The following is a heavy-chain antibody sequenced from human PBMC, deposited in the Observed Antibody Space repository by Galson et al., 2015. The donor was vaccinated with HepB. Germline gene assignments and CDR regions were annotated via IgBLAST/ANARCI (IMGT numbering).Heavy chain of an antibody. Sequence: SVKVSCKVSGYTLTELSMHWVRQAPGKGLEWMGGFDPEDGETIYAQKFQGRVTMTEDTSTDTAYMELSSLRSEDTAVYYCATQYSSSSGPLYYWGQGTLVTVSS. J-gene: IGHJ4*02. D-gene: IGHD6-6*01. V-gene: IGHV1-24*01. CDR3: ATQYSSSSGPLYY. CDR2: FDPEDGET. CDR1: GYTLTELS.